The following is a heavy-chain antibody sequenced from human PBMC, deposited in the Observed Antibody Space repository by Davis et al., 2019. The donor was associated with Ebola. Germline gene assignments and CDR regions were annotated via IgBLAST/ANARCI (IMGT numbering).Heavy chain of an antibody. Sequence: SETLSLTCAVSGGFVSSGGYSWSWIRQPPGKGLEWIGYYYYTGSTHYSPSLKSRVTISVDRSKNQFSLKLSSVTAADTAVYYCARVSMVRGVIIMDDNWFDPWGQGTLVTVSS. CDR2: YYYTGST. CDR1: GGFVSSGGYS. J-gene: IGHJ5*02. V-gene: IGHV4-61*08. D-gene: IGHD3-10*01. CDR3: ARVSMVRGVIIMDDNWFDP.